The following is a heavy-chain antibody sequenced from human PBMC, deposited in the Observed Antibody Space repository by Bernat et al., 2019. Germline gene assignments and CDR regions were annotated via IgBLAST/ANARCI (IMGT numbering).Heavy chain of an antibody. J-gene: IGHJ4*02. CDR1: GGSISSYY. CDR2: IYYSGST. D-gene: IGHD1-26*01. V-gene: IGHV4-59*01. Sequence: QVQLQESGPGLVKPSETLSLTCTVSGGSISSYYWSWIRQPPGKGLEWIGYIYYSGSTNYNPSLKSRVTISVDTSKNQFSLKLSSVTAADTAVYYCARGPPVNRGYYRFDYWGQGTLVTVSS. CDR3: ARGPPVNRGYYRFDY.